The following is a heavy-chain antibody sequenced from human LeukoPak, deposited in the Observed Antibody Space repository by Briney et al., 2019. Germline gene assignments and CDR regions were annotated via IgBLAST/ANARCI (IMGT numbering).Heavy chain of an antibody. J-gene: IGHJ4*02. CDR1: GGSISSYY. CDR3: ARGRYSYGSGKYYFDY. V-gene: IGHV4-59*01. D-gene: IGHD5-18*01. Sequence: SETLSLTCTVSGGSISSYYWSWIRQPPGKGLEWIGYIYYSGSTNYNPSLKSRVTISVDTSKNQFSLKLSSVTAADTAVYYCARGRYSYGSGKYYFDYWGQGTLVTVSS. CDR2: IYYSGST.